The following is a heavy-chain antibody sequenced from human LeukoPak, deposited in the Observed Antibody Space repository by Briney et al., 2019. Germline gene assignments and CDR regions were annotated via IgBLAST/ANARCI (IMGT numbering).Heavy chain of an antibody. V-gene: IGHV3-21*01. CDR1: GFTFSRHH. D-gene: IGHD3-10*01. Sequence: GGSLRLSCSASGFTFSRHHITWVRQAPGKGLEWVSSISATSTFIEDADSVKGRFTISRDNAKNSLYLQMNSLRAEDTAVYYCAKAGLLWFGELLYEDYWGQGTLVTVSS. J-gene: IGHJ4*02. CDR3: AKAGLLWFGELLYEDY. CDR2: ISATSTFI.